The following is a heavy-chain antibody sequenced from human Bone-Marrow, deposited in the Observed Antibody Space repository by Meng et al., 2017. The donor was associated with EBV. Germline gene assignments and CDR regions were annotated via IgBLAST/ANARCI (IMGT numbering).Heavy chain of an antibody. V-gene: IGHV1-69*01. CDR2: IIPIFGTA. J-gene: IGHJ5*02. Sequence: VRVGQFGAGVKKPWSSVKVSCKASGGTFSSYAISWVRQAPGQGLEWMGGIIPIFGTANYAQKFQGRVTITADESTSTAYMELSSLRSEDTAVYYCARGAVRGVIHWFDPWGQGTLVTVSS. CDR1: GGTFSSYA. D-gene: IGHD3-10*01. CDR3: ARGAVRGVIHWFDP.